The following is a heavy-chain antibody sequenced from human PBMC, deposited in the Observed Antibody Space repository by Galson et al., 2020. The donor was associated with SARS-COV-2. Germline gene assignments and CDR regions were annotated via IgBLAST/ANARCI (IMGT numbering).Heavy chain of an antibody. V-gene: IGHV4-34*09. Sequence: SETLSLTCAVYGGSFSGYYWSWIRQPPGKGLEWIGYIFYSGFTYYDPSLKSRVTMSLDTSKNQFSLKLNSVTAADTAVYYCANGLGGDYWGQGTLVTVSS. CDR1: GGSFSGYY. CDR3: ANGLGGDY. J-gene: IGHJ4*02. CDR2: IFYSGFT. D-gene: IGHD1-26*01.